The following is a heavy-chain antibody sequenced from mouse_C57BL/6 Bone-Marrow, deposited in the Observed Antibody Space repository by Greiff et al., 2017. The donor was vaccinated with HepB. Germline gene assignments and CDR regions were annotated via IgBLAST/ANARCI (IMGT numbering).Heavy chain of an antibody. J-gene: IGHJ2*01. D-gene: IGHD2-4*01. CDR2: ISDGGSYT. Sequence: EVKLMESGGGLVKPGGSLKLSCAASGFTFSSYAMSWVRQTPEKRLEWVATISDGGSYTYYPDNVKGRFTISRDNAKNNLYLQMSHLKSEDTAMYYCAREERFYDYDDFDYWGQGTTLTVSS. CDR1: GFTFSSYA. V-gene: IGHV5-4*01. CDR3: AREERFYDYDDFDY.